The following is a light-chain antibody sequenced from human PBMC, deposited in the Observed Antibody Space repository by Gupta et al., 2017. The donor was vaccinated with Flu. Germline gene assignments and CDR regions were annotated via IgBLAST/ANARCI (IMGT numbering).Light chain of an antibody. Sequence: DVQMTQSPSSLSASVGDRVTITCRASQSISSYVNWYQHKPGKAPRLLILAASYLQSGVPSRFSGGGSGTDFTLTISSLQPEDYASYYCQQSYGTPLTFGGGTKVEIK. CDR2: AAS. CDR3: QQSYGTPLT. J-gene: IGKJ4*01. V-gene: IGKV1-39*01. CDR1: QSISSY.